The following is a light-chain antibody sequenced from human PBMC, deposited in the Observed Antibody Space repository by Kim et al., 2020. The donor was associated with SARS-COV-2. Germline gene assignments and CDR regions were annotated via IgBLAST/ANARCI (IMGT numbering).Light chain of an antibody. V-gene: IGLV3-1*01. CDR2: QDT. CDR1: KLGDNY. J-gene: IGLJ3*02. CDR3: QAWDRSTAV. Sequence: SVSPGKTASITCFGDKLGDNYVSWYQQRPGQSPVVVIYQDTNRPSGIPERFSGSNSGNTATLTISGAQAMDEADYYCQAWDRSTAVFGGGTKLTVL.